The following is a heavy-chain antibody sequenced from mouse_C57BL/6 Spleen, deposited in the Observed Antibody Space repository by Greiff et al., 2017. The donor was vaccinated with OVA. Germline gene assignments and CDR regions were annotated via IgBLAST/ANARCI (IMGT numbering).Heavy chain of an antibody. D-gene: IGHD3-2*01. Sequence: VQLQQPGAELVKPGASVKLSCKASGYTFTSYWMHWVKQRPGPGLEWIGMIHPNSGSTNYNEKFKSKATLTVDKSSSTAYMQLSSLTSEDSAVYYCAIDSSSYYFDDWGQGTTLTVSS. CDR2: IHPNSGST. CDR3: AIDSSSYYFDD. J-gene: IGHJ2*01. CDR1: GYTFTSYW. V-gene: IGHV1-64*01.